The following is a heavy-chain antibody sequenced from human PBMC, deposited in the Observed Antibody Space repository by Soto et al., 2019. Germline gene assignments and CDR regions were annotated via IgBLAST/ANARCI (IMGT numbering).Heavy chain of an antibody. D-gene: IGHD1-26*01. CDR2: IYYSGST. V-gene: IGHV4-30-4*01. Sequence: PSETPSLTCTVSGGSISSGDYYWSWIRQPPGKGLEWIGYIYYSGSTYHNPSLKSRVTISVDTSKNQFSLKLSSVTAADTAVYYCASISGSYPAYWGQGTLVTVSS. CDR3: ASISGSYPAY. J-gene: IGHJ4*02. CDR1: GGSISSGDYY.